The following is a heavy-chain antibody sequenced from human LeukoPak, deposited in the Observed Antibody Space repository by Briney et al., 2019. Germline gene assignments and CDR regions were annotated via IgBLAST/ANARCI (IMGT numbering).Heavy chain of an antibody. CDR2: VSHTGST. Sequence: SETLSLTCAVYGGSFSGYYWSWIRQPPGKGLEWIGRVSHTGSTDYNPSLRSRVIVSVDTSKDQFSLKLSSVTAADTAVYYCAGGPYCSGGTCPFYFYGLAVWGPGTAVTVSS. CDR3: AGGPYCSGGTCPFYFYGLAV. CDR1: GGSFSGYY. J-gene: IGHJ6*02. V-gene: IGHV4-34*01. D-gene: IGHD2-15*01.